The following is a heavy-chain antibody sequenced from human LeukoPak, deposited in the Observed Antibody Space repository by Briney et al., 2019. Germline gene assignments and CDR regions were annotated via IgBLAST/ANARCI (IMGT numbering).Heavy chain of an antibody. CDR2: INHSGST. D-gene: IGHD1-14*01. V-gene: IGHV4-34*01. CDR1: GGSFSGYY. CDR3: ARISNHYYFDY. J-gene: IGHJ4*02. Sequence: SETLSLTCAVYGGSFSGYYWSWIRQPPGKGLEWIGEINHSGSTNYNPSLKSRVTISVDTSKNQFSLKLSSVTAADTAVYYCARISNHYYFDYWGQGTLVTVSS.